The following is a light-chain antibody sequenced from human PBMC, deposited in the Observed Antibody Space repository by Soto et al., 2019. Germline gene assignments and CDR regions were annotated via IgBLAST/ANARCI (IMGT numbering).Light chain of an antibody. CDR1: QSVHSN. CDR3: QQYTDWPWGT. CDR2: GAS. J-gene: IGKJ4*01. V-gene: IGKV3-15*01. Sequence: EIVMTQSPGTLSLSPGETATLSCRASQSVHSNLAWFQQHPGQAPRLLSYGASSRATGIPVRFSGSGSGTEFTLTSSSLQPEDFAVYYCQQYTDWPWGTFGGGTKVGIK.